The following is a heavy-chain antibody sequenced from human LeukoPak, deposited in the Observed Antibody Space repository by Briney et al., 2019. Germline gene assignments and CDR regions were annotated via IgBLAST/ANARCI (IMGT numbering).Heavy chain of an antibody. CDR3: ARQGVGATDC. V-gene: IGHV4-39*01. D-gene: IGHD1-26*01. Sequence: KASETLSLTCTVSGGSISSSTYYWAWIRQSPGKGLEWIGCITYSGSTYYNPSLESRVTISVDTSKNQFSLRLISVTAVDTAVYYCARQGVGATDCWGQGTLVTVSS. CDR1: GGSISSSTYY. J-gene: IGHJ4*02. CDR2: ITYSGST.